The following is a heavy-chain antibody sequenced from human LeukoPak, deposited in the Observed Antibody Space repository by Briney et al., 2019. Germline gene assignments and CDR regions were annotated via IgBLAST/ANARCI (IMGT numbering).Heavy chain of an antibody. J-gene: IGHJ3*02. Sequence: ASVKVSCKGSGYTFTSYAMNWVRQAPGQGLEWMGWINTNTGNPTYAQGFTGRFVFSLDTSVSTAYLQISSLKAEDTAVYYCARDFLWLVQQGAFDIWGQGTMVTVSS. D-gene: IGHD6-19*01. CDR2: INTNTGNP. V-gene: IGHV7-4-1*02. CDR1: GYTFTSYA. CDR3: ARDFLWLVQQGAFDI.